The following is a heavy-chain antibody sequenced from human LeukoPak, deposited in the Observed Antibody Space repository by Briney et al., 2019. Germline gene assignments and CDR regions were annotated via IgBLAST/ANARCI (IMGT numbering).Heavy chain of an antibody. CDR3: ARDSPQIVVVPAAQSPPRQKYYYYGMDV. Sequence: SETLSLTCTVSGGSISSYYWSWIRQPAGKGLEWIGRIYTSGSTNYNPSLKSRVTMSVDTSKNQFALKLSSVTAADTAVYYCARDSPQIVVVPAAQSPPRQKYYYYGMDVWGHGTTVTVSS. CDR1: GGSISSYY. V-gene: IGHV4-4*07. D-gene: IGHD2-2*01. J-gene: IGHJ6*02. CDR2: IYTSGST.